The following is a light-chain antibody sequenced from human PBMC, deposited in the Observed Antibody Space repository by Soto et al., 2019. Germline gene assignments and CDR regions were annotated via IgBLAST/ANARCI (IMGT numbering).Light chain of an antibody. CDR2: RDN. CDR1: SSNIGINT. J-gene: IGLJ1*01. Sequence: QSVLTQPPSASETPGQRVTMSCSGSSSNIGINTVNWYQQLPGTAPKLLIYRDNQRPSGVPDRFSGSKSGTSASLAISGLQSEDEADYYCAAWDDSLNGFVFGTGTKVTVL. CDR3: AAWDDSLNGFV. V-gene: IGLV1-44*01.